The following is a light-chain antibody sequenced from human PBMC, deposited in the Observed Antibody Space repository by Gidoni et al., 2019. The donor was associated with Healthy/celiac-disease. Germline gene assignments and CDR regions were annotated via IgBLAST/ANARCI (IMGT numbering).Light chain of an antibody. Sequence: DIGMTQSPLPLPVTPGEPASIPCRSSQSLLHSNGYNYLDWFLQKPGQSPQLLIYLGSNRASGVPDRFSGSGSGTDFTLKISRVEAEDVGVYYCMQALQTPPFTFGPXTKVDIK. CDR2: LGS. J-gene: IGKJ3*01. CDR3: MQALQTPPFT. CDR1: QSLLHSNGYNY. V-gene: IGKV2-28*01.